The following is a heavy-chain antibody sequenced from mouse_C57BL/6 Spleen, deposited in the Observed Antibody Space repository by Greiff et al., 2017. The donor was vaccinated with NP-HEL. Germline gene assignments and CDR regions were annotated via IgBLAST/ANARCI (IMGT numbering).Heavy chain of an antibody. V-gene: IGHV1-78*01. CDR3: ATYYGSSYWYFDV. CDR1: GYTFTDHT. D-gene: IGHD1-1*01. J-gene: IGHJ1*03. Sequence: VQLQQSDAELVKPGASVKISCKVSGYTFTDHTIHWMKQRPEQGLEWIGYIYPRDGSTKYNEKFKGKATLTADKSSSTAYMQLNSLTSEDSAVYCCATYYGSSYWYFDVWGTGTTVTVAS. CDR2: IYPRDGST.